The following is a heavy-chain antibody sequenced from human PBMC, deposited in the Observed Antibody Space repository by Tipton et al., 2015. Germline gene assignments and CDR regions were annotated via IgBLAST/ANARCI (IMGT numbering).Heavy chain of an antibody. Sequence: SLRLSCAASGFTFSDYGMHWVRQAPGKGLEWVAVIWYDGSDIHYAGSVKGRFTISRDNAKKSLYLQMNSLSAEDTALYYCAKDIGSSGMHGMDVWGQGTTVTVSS. D-gene: IGHD3-10*01. CDR3: AKDIGSSGMHGMDV. V-gene: IGHV3-33*03. CDR2: IWYDGSDI. J-gene: IGHJ6*02. CDR1: GFTFSDYG.